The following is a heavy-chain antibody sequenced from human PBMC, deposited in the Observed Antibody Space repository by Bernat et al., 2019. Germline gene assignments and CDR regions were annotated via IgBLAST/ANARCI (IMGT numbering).Heavy chain of an antibody. CDR1: GFTFNTYD. J-gene: IGHJ4*02. CDR2: ITSDSSTS. D-gene: IGHD3-10*01. CDR3: ARPRGSGVVRDFDY. V-gene: IGHV3-48*02. Sequence: EVQLVESGGGLVQPGGSLRLSCAASGFTFNTYDMNWVRQAPGKGLEWISHITSDSSTSHYADSVEGRFTISRENAKNSLYLQMNNWRDDDTALYYWARPRGSGVVRDFDYWGQGTLVTVSS.